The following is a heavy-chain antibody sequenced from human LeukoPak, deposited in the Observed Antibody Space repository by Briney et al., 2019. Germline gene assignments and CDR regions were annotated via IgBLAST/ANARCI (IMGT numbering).Heavy chain of an antibody. CDR2: ISSGSSYI. Sequence: GGSLRLSCAASGFSFSSYSMNWVRQAPGKGLEWVSSISSGSSYIYYAGSVKGRFTISRDNAKNSLFLQLNSLRAEDTAVYYCASGSSYYSFDFWGQGALVTVSS. J-gene: IGHJ4*02. D-gene: IGHD1-26*01. CDR1: GFSFSSYS. CDR3: ASGSSYYSFDF. V-gene: IGHV3-21*01.